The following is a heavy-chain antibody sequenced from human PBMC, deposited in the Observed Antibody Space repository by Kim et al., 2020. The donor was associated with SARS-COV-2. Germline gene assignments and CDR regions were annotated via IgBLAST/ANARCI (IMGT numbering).Heavy chain of an antibody. J-gene: IGHJ4*02. D-gene: IGHD5-12*01. CDR3: ARVPVPEMATDEYYFDY. Sequence: VKGRFTISRDNAKNTLYLQMNSLRAEDTAVYYCARVPVPEMATDEYYFDYWGQGTLVTVSS. V-gene: IGHV3-74*01.